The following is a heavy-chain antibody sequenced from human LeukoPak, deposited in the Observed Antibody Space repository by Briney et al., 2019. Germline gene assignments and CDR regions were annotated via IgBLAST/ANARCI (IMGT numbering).Heavy chain of an antibody. CDR1: GVSFSDYY. Sequence: PSETLCLTCIVSGVSFSDYYWNWIRQPPGKGLEWVGYIFGSGTYNYNPPLKSRVNTSIEKTKNQSPRKRSSVATAHTAMYFCAGGTSHEIFRVWGQGALVTVSS. D-gene: IGHD3-9*01. CDR2: IFGSGTY. CDR3: AGGTSHEIFRV. V-gene: IGHV4-59*01. J-gene: IGHJ4*02.